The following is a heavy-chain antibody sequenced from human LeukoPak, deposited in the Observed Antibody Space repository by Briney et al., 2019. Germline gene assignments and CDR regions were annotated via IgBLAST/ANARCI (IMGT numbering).Heavy chain of an antibody. CDR2: INHSGST. J-gene: IGHJ4*02. CDR3: ARGRLTASDY. CDR1: GGSFSGYY. D-gene: IGHD3-16*01. V-gene: IGHV4-34*01. Sequence: SGTLSLTCAVYGGSFSGYYWSWIRQPPGKGLEWIGEINHSGSTNYNPSLKSRVTISVGTSKNQFSLKLSSVTAADTAAYYCARGRLTASDYWGQGTLVTVSS.